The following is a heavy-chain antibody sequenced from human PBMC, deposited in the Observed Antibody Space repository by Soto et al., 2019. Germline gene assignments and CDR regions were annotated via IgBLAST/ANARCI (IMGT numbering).Heavy chain of an antibody. CDR2: IKFDGSEK. V-gene: IGHV3-7*03. Sequence: VGSLRLSCAASGFTFSDYWMSWVRQAPGKGPEWVANIKFDGSEKQYVDSVKGRFSISRDNSRNSLFLQMNSLRAGDTAVYYCVKDGGYCSSTTCYSPRNHYFDSWGQGTLVTVSS. CDR3: VKDGGYCSSTTCYSPRNHYFDS. J-gene: IGHJ4*02. CDR1: GFTFSDYW. D-gene: IGHD2-2*01.